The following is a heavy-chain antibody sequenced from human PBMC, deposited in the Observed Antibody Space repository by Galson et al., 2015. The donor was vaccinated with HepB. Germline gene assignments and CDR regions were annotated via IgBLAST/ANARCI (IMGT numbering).Heavy chain of an antibody. D-gene: IGHD1-26*01. J-gene: IGHJ4*02. CDR3: ARDYESYPASIDY. V-gene: IGHV3-33*01. Sequence: SLRLSCAASGFTFSSFAMHWVRQAPGKGLEWVAVIWYDGSDKNYVDSVKGRFTISRDNSKNTLYLHMNSLRAEDTAMYYCARDYESYPASIDYWGQGTLVTVSS. CDR1: GFTFSSFA. CDR2: IWYDGSDK.